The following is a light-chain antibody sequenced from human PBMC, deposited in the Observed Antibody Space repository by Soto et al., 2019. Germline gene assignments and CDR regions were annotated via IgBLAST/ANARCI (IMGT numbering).Light chain of an antibody. CDR1: QSVSSN. CDR3: QQYNNWLT. CDR2: GAS. J-gene: IGKJ4*01. Sequence: EIVMTQSPATLSVSPGERATLSCRASQSVSSNLAWYQQKPGQAPRLLIYGASTRATGIPARFSGSGSGTELPHTLTSLQSEDFAVYYCQQYNNWLTFGGGTKVEIK. V-gene: IGKV3-15*01.